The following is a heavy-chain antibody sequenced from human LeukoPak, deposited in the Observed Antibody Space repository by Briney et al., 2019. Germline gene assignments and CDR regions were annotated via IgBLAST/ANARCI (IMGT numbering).Heavy chain of an antibody. V-gene: IGHV4-38-2*02. Sequence: SETLSLTCTVSGYSISSGYYWGWIRQPPGKGLEWIGSIYHSGSTYYNPSLKSRVTISVDTSKNQLSLKLSSVTAADTAVYYCASLGVPAARYYFDYWGQGTLVTVSS. CDR1: GYSISSGYY. CDR2: IYHSGST. CDR3: ASLGVPAARYYFDY. D-gene: IGHD2-2*01. J-gene: IGHJ4*02.